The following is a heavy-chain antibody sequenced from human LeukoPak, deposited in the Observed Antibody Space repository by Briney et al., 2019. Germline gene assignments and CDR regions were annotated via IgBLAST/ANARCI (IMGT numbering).Heavy chain of an antibody. Sequence: GGSLRLSCAASGFTVSSNYMSWVRQAPGKGLEWVSVIYSGGSAYYADSVKGRFTISRDNSKNTLYLQMNSLRAEDTAVYYCARLNSYDYYFDYWGQGTLVTVSS. V-gene: IGHV3-66*01. D-gene: IGHD5-12*01. CDR2: IYSGGSA. J-gene: IGHJ4*02. CDR3: ARLNSYDYYFDY. CDR1: GFTVSSNY.